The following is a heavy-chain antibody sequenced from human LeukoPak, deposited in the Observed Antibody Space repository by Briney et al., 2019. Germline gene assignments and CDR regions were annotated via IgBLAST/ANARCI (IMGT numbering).Heavy chain of an antibody. J-gene: IGHJ4*02. V-gene: IGHV4-59*01. Sequence: PSETLSLTCTASGGSISSYYWSWIRQPPGKGLEWIGYIYYSGSTNYNPSLKSRVTISVDTSKNQFSLKLSSVTAADTAVYYCARRRAMVRGVIGADYFDYWGQGTLVTVSS. D-gene: IGHD3-10*01. CDR3: ARRRAMVRGVIGADYFDY. CDR2: IYYSGST. CDR1: GGSISSYY.